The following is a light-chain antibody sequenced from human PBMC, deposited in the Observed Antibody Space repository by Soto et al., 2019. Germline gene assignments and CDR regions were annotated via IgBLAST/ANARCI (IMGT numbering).Light chain of an antibody. CDR1: QSVSRY. CDR2: DAS. CDR3: QQRSNWPPIT. J-gene: IGKJ5*01. Sequence: IGVTNGAIALSLSPGERATLSCRASQSVSRYLAWYHQKPGQAPRLLIYDASNRATGIPARCSGSGSGTDFSLTIISLVPEEFAVYYCQQRSNWPPITFGQRTRPEI. V-gene: IGKV3-11*01.